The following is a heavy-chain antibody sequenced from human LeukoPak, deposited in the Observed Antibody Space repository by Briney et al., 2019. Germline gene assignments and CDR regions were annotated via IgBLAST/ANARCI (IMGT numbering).Heavy chain of an antibody. J-gene: IGHJ4*02. CDR2: ISSSGSTI. CDR1: GFTFSDYY. Sequence: GGSLRLSCAASGFTFSDYYMTWIRQAPGKGLEWVSCISSSGSTIFYADSVKGRFTISRDNAKSSLFLQMNSLRAEDTAVYYCARVNRVTAIQELDYWGQGTLVTISS. V-gene: IGHV3-11*01. D-gene: IGHD2-21*02. CDR3: ARVNRVTAIQELDY.